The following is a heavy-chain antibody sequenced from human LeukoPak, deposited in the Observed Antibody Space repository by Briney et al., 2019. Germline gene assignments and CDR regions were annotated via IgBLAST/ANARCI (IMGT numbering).Heavy chain of an antibody. Sequence: PGGSLRLSCAASGFTFDDYAMHWVRQAPGKGLEWVSLISGDGGSTYYADSVKRRFTISRDNSKNSPSLQMNSLRTEDTALYYCAKDIWPGWWLQLDYWGQGTLVTVSS. CDR2: ISGDGGST. CDR1: GFTFDDYA. J-gene: IGHJ4*02. CDR3: AKDIWPGWWLQLDY. V-gene: IGHV3-43*02. D-gene: IGHD5-24*01.